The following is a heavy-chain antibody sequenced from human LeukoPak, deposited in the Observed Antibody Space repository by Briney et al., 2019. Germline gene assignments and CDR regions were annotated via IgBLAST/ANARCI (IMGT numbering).Heavy chain of an antibody. J-gene: IGHJ5*02. CDR1: GGSISSYY. Sequence: KPSETLSLTCTVSGGSISSYYWGWIRQPPGKGLEWIGSIYHSGSTYYNPSLKSRVTISVDTSKNQFSLKLSSVTAADTAVYYCAGITIFGVVGRFDPWGQGTLVTVSS. CDR2: IYHSGST. V-gene: IGHV4-38-2*02. CDR3: AGITIFGVVGRFDP. D-gene: IGHD3-3*01.